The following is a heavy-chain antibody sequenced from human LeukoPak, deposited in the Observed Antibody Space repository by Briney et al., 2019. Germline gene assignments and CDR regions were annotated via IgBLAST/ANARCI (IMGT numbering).Heavy chain of an antibody. Sequence: ASVKVSCKASGYTFTSYGISWVRQAPGQGLEWMGWINPNSGGTNYAQKFQGRVTMTRDTSISTAYMELSRLRSDDTAVYYCARVVAVAGIDAFDVWGQGTMVTVSS. CDR1: GYTFTSYG. J-gene: IGHJ3*01. CDR3: ARVVAVAGIDAFDV. V-gene: IGHV1-2*02. D-gene: IGHD6-19*01. CDR2: INPNSGGT.